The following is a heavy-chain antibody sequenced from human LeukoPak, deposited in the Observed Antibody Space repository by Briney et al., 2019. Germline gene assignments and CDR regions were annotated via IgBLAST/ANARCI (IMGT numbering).Heavy chain of an antibody. D-gene: IGHD3-22*01. CDR2: ISSSSSYI. V-gene: IGHV3-21*01. CDR1: GFTFSSYS. CDR3: ARKYYYDSSGYYPAPFDY. J-gene: IGHJ4*02. Sequence: GGSLRLSCAASGFTFSSYSMNWVRQAPGKGLEWVSSISSSSSYIYYADSVKGRFTISRDNAKNSLYLQMNSLRAEDTAVYYCARKYYYDSSGYYPAPFDYWGQGTLVTVSS.